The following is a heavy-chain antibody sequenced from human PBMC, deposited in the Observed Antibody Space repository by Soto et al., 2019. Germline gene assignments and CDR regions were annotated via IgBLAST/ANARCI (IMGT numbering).Heavy chain of an antibody. CDR1: GFTFSIYS. V-gene: IGHV3-21*01. CDR3: ANIDFWSGYYYYYGMDV. CDR2: ISSSSSYI. J-gene: IGHJ6*02. D-gene: IGHD3-3*01. Sequence: GALRLSCAASGFTFSIYSMNWVRQAPGKGLEWVSSISSSSSYIYYADSVKGRFTISRDNAKNSLYLQMNSLRAEDTAVYCCANIDFWSGYYYYYGMDVWGQGTTVTVSS.